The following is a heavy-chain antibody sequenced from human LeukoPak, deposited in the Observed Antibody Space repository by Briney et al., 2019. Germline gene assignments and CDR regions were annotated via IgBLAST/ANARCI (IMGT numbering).Heavy chain of an antibody. V-gene: IGHV4-59*11. CDR1: GGSISSHY. D-gene: IGHD6-6*01. CDR3: ARDSSSSGSMNYYYYYMDV. CDR2: IYYSGST. Sequence: SETLSLTCTVSGGSISSHYWSWLRQPPGKGLEWIGYIYYSGSTNYNPSLKSRVTISVDTSKNQFSLKLSSVTAADTAVYYCARDSSSSGSMNYYYYYMDVWGRGTTVTVSS. J-gene: IGHJ6*03.